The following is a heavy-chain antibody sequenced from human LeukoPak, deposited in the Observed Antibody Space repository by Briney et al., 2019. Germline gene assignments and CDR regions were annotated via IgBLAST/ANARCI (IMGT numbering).Heavy chain of an antibody. CDR2: INTSGGTT. CDR3: ARGVRNPSPGDY. Sequence: ASVKVSCKASGYTFTSNYMHWVRQAPGQGLEWMGIINTSGGTTSYAQKFQGRVTMTGDTSTSTVYMELSSLRSEDTAVYYCARGVRNPSPGDYWGQGTLVTVSS. J-gene: IGHJ4*02. V-gene: IGHV1-46*01. D-gene: IGHD1-14*01. CDR1: GYTFTSNY.